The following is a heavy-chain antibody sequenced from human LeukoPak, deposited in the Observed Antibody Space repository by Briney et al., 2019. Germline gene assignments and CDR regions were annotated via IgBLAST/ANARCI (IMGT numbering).Heavy chain of an antibody. CDR3: ARELAVAGGLDY. CDR1: GFTFSSYG. Sequence: GGSLRLSCAASGFTFSSYGMHWVRQAPGKGLEWVSSISSSSSYIYYADSVKGRFTISRDNAKNSLYLQMNSLRAEDTAVYYCARELAVAGGLDYWGQGTLVTVSS. D-gene: IGHD6-19*01. CDR2: ISSSSSYI. V-gene: IGHV3-21*01. J-gene: IGHJ4*02.